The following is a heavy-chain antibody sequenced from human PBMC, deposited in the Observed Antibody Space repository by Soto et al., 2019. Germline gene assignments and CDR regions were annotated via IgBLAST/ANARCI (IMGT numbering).Heavy chain of an antibody. D-gene: IGHD2-15*01. Sequence: QVQLVESGGGVVQPGRSLRLSCAASGFSFSNCGMHWVRQAPGKGLEWVAAISFDGSDKYYLESVKGRFTISRDNSKSTLFLQMNILIVEDTAVYYSVKGSEVARQELDYWGQGTLVTVSS. CDR2: ISFDGSDK. J-gene: IGHJ4*02. V-gene: IGHV3-30*18. CDR1: GFSFSNCG. CDR3: VKGSEVARQELDY.